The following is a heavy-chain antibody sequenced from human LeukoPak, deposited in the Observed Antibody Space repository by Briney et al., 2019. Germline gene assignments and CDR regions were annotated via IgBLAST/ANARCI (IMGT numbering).Heavy chain of an antibody. CDR1: GFTFRSYA. D-gene: IGHD1-26*01. J-gene: IGHJ4*02. CDR2: ISGSGGST. Sequence: GGSLRLSCAASGFTFRSYAMSWVRQAPGKGLEWVSAISGSGGSTYYADSVRGRFTISRDNSKNTLYLHTNSLRAEDTALYYCARNYYEPTYDYYFDCWGQGTLVTVSS. V-gene: IGHV3-23*01. CDR3: ARNYYEPTYDYYFDC.